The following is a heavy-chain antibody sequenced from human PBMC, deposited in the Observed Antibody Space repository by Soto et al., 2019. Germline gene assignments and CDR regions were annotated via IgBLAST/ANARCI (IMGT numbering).Heavy chain of an antibody. Sequence: KESGPTLVQPTQTLTLTCDFSGFSLTTKGVGVGWIRQPPGEALEWVAVIYWDNDKRYSPSLQSRLTINKDTSKNQVVLSMNNMDPVDTATYFCAHLTITYGGVIGDEAFDIWGQGTMVIVSS. V-gene: IGHV2-5*02. D-gene: IGHD3-16*02. J-gene: IGHJ3*02. CDR2: IYWDNDK. CDR1: GFSLTTKGVG. CDR3: AHLTITYGGVIGDEAFDI.